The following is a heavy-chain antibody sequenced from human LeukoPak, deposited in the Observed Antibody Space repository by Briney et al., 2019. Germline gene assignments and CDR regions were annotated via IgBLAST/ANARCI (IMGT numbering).Heavy chain of an antibody. CDR1: GGTFSSYA. CDR3: CWYEDYYYGMDV. D-gene: IGHD6-13*01. CDR2: IIPILGIA. J-gene: IGHJ6*02. V-gene: IGHV1-69*04. Sequence: GASVKVSCEASGGTFSSYAISWVRQAPGQGLEWMGRIIPILGIANYAQKFQGRVTITADKSTSTAYMELSSLRSEDTAVYYCCWYEDYYYGMDVWGQGTTVTVSS.